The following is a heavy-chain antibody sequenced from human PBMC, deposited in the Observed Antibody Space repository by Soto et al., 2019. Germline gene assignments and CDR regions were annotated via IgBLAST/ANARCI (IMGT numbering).Heavy chain of an antibody. V-gene: IGHV4-30-2*01. CDR2: IYHSGST. D-gene: IGHD5-12*01. CDR1: GGSMSSCGYS. CDR3: AAGGGLPRYY. J-gene: IGHJ4*02. Sequence: TLALACAVSGGSMSSCGYSCSLIRQPPGKGLEWIGYIYHSGSTYYNPSLKSRVTISVDRSKNQFSLKLSSVTAADTAVYYCAAGGGLPRYYWGQGTLVTVSS.